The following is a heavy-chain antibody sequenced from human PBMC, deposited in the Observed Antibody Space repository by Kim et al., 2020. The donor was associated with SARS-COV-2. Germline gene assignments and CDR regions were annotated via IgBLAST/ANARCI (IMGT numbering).Heavy chain of an antibody. V-gene: IGHV3-7*03. J-gene: IGHJ4*02. CDR3: ARRLAPPGAATIDPYFDY. CDR1: GFTFSSYW. D-gene: IGHD2-15*01. CDR2: IKQDGSEK. Sequence: GGSLRLSCAASGFTFSSYWMSWVRQAQGKGLEWVANIKQDGSEKYYVDSVKGRFTISRDNAKNSLYLQMNSLRAEDTAVYYCARRLAPPGAATIDPYFDYWGQGTLVTDSS.